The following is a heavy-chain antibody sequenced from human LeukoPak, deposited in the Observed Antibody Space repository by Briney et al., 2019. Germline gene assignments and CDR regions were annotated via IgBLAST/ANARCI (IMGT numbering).Heavy chain of an antibody. V-gene: IGHV3-23*01. CDR2: ISGSGSGT. CDR3: ATHGAAHYYMDV. J-gene: IGHJ6*03. D-gene: IGHD1-26*01. CDR1: GFTFSSYG. Sequence: PGRSLRLFCAASGFTFSSYGMRWVRQAPGKGLEWVSGISGSGSGTYYADSVKGRFTISRDNSKNTLHLQMNSLRAEDTAVYYCATHGAAHYYMDVWGKGTTVTISS.